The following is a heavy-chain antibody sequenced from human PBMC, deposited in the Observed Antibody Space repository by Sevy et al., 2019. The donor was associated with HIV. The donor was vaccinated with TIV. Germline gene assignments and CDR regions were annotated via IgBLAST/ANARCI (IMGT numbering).Heavy chain of an antibody. D-gene: IGHD2-2*01. Sequence: GESLKISCKGSGYSFTSYWIGWVRQMPGKGLEWMGIIYPGDSDTRYSPSFQGQVTISADKSISTAYLQWSSLKASDTAMYYCARQGRGRISTSCYVGWFDPWGQGTLVTVSS. CDR1: GYSFTSYW. CDR3: ARQGRGRISTSCYVGWFDP. CDR2: IYPGDSDT. J-gene: IGHJ5*02. V-gene: IGHV5-51*01.